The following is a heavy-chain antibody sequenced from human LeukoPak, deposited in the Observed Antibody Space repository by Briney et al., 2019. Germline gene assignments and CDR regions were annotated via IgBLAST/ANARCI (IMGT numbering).Heavy chain of an antibody. V-gene: IGHV4-39*07. CDR2: IFYTGDT. D-gene: IGHD6-13*01. CDR3: ARDLAYGSSLRGAFDI. J-gene: IGHJ3*02. Sequence: SETLSLTCSVSGDSVSSSTYYWGWIRQPPGKGLEYIATIFYTGDTYYNPSLKSRVTISVDTSKNQFSLKLSSVTAADTAVYYCARDLAYGSSLRGAFDIWGQGTMVIVSS. CDR1: GDSVSSSTYY.